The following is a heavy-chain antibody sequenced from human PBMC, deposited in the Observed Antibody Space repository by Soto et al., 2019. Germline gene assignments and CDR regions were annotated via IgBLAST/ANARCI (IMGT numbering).Heavy chain of an antibody. V-gene: IGHV1-3*01. CDR1: GYTFTSCG. D-gene: IGHD3-10*01. CDR3: ARVRPPYYYGSGSYYNGMDV. CDR2: INAGNGNT. Sequence: ASVKVSCKASGYTFTSCGIHWVRQAPGQRLEWMGWINAGNGNTKYSQKFQGRVTITRDTSANTAYMELSSLRSEDTAVYYCARVRPPYYYGSGSYYNGMDVWGQGTTVTVS. J-gene: IGHJ6*02.